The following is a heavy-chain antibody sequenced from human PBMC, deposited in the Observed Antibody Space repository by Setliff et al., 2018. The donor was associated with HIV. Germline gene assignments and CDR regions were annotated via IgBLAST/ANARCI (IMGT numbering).Heavy chain of an antibody. Sequence: GSVKVSCKASGYTFTSYGISWVRQAPGQGLEWMGWISAYNGNTNYAQKLQGRVTMTTDASTSTAYMELRSLRSDDTAVYYCARDSPVPLIVVVPAATEDYYYGMDVWGQGTTVTVSS. CDR2: ISAYNGNT. CDR1: GYTFTSYG. D-gene: IGHD2-2*01. V-gene: IGHV1-18*01. J-gene: IGHJ6*02. CDR3: ARDSPVPLIVVVPAATEDYYYGMDV.